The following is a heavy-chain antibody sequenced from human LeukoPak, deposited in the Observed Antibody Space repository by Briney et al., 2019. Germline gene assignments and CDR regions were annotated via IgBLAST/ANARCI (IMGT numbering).Heavy chain of an antibody. V-gene: IGHV3-30*18. Sequence: GRSLRLSCAASGFTFSSYGMHWVRQAPGKGLEWVAVISYDGSNKYYADSVKGRFTISRDNSKNTLYLQMNGLRAEDTAVYYCAKDRLAGGYCSGGSCYSGYFDYWGQGTLVTVSS. J-gene: IGHJ4*03. CDR3: AKDRLAGGYCSGGSCYSGYFDY. CDR1: GFTFSSYG. CDR2: ISYDGSNK. D-gene: IGHD2-15*01.